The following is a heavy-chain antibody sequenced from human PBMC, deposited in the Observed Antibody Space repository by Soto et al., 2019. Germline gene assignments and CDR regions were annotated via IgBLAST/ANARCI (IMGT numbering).Heavy chain of an antibody. CDR1: GGTFSSSA. CDR3: ATRWYSWNDGGSYGMDV. V-gene: IGHV1-69*01. D-gene: IGHD1-20*01. J-gene: IGHJ6*02. Sequence: QVQLVQSGAEVKRPGSSVKVSCKTSGGTFSSSAISWVRQAPGQGLEWMGEIIPMLGTTNYAPKFQGRLTINADEPTSTASMELSSLRSEDTAVYYCATRWYSWNDGGSYGMDVWGQGTTVTVSS. CDR2: IIPMLGTT.